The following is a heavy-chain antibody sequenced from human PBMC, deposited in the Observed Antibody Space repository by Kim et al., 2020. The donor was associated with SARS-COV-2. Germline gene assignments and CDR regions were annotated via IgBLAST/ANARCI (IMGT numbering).Heavy chain of an antibody. CDR2: ST. CDR3: ARHGVSGFDY. Sequence: STYSNPSLKSRVTISVDTSKNQFSLKLSSVTAADTAVYYCARHGVSGFDYWGQGTLVTVSS. D-gene: IGHD1-26*01. V-gene: IGHV4-39*01. J-gene: IGHJ4*02.